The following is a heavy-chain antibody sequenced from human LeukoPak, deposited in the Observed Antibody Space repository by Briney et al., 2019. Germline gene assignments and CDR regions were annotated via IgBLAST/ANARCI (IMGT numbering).Heavy chain of an antibody. CDR1: GFTFSSYS. CDR3: ARASLLWFGELLARYYYYGMDV. CDR2: ISSSSSYI. J-gene: IGHJ6*02. D-gene: IGHD3-10*01. V-gene: IGHV3-21*01. Sequence: GGSLRLSCAASGFTFSSYSMNWVRQAPGKGLEWVSSISSSSSYIYYADSVKGRFTISRDNAKTSLYLQMNSLRAEDTAVYYCARASLLWFGELLARYYYYGMDVWGQGTTVTVSS.